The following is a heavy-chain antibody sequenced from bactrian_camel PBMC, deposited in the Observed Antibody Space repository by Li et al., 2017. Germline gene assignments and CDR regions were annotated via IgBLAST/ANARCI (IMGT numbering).Heavy chain of an antibody. V-gene: IGHV3S59*01. J-gene: IGHJ4*01. CDR3: AAVARTVSYCYMDSWRYNN. Sequence: DVQLVESGGGSVQAGGSLRLSCAASGSPDRRACMGWFRQVPGKEREGVAQMYSGESSTYYADSVKGRFTISHDNAKRTLYLQMNSLKPEDTAMYYCAAVARTVSYCYMDSWRYNNWGQGTQVTVS. CDR2: MYSGESST. CDR1: GSPDRRAC. D-gene: IGHD2*01.